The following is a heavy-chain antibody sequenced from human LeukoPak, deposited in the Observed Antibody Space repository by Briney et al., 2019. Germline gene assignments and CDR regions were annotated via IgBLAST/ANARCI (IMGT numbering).Heavy chain of an antibody. CDR2: INHSGST. D-gene: IGHD3-9*01. CDR1: GGSLSGYY. CDR3: ARGRDILTGLYYYYGMDV. Sequence: SETLSLTCAVYGGSLSGYYWSWIRQPPGKGLEWIGEINHSGSTNYNPSLKSRVTISVDTSKNQFSLKLSSVTAADTAVYYCARGRDILTGLYYYYGMDVWGQGTTVTVSS. V-gene: IGHV4-34*01. J-gene: IGHJ6*02.